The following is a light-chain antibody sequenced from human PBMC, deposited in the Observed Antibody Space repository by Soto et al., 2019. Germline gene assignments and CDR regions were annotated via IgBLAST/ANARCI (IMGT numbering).Light chain of an antibody. CDR2: KVS. Sequence: DVVMTQSPLSLPVTLGQPASISCRSSQSLVYSDGNTYLNWLQQRPGQSPRRLIYKVSNRDSGVPDRFSGSGSRTHFTLKISRVEAEDVGVYYCMQGTDWPMYTFGLGTKREI. CDR3: MQGTDWPMYT. J-gene: IGKJ2*01. V-gene: IGKV2-30*01. CDR1: QSLVYSDGNTY.